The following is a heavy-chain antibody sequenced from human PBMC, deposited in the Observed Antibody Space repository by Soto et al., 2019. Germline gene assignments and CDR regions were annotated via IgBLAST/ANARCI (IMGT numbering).Heavy chain of an antibody. V-gene: IGHV3-23*01. CDR3: AKADHIVVVPAAI. D-gene: IGHD2-2*01. CDR1: GFTFSSYA. Sequence: EVQLLESGGGLVQPGGSLRLSCAASGFTFSSYAMSWVRQAPGKGLEWVSAISGSGGSTYYADSVKGRFTVSRDNSKNTLYLQMNSLRAEDTAVYYCAKADHIVVVPAAIWGQGTLVTVPS. J-gene: IGHJ4*02. CDR2: ISGSGGST.